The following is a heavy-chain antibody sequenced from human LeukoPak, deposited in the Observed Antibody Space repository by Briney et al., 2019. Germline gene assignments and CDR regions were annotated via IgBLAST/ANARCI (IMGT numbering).Heavy chain of an antibody. CDR1: GFTFSDYY. J-gene: IGHJ4*02. CDR3: ARDMGRSSYTVHY. CDR2: ISSSGSAI. Sequence: GGSLRLSCAASGFTFSDYYMSWIRQAPGKGLEWVSYISSSGSAIYYADSVKGRFTISRDNAKNSLYLQMNSLGAEDTAVYYCARDMGRSSYTVHYWGQGTLVTVSS. D-gene: IGHD3-16*02. V-gene: IGHV3-11*01.